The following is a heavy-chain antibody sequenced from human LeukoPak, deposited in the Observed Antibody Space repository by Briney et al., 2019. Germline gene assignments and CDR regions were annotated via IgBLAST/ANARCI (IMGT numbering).Heavy chain of an antibody. V-gene: IGHV4-59*08. D-gene: IGHD3-10*01. CDR2: IHYTGTS. J-gene: IGHJ2*01. CDR3: ARHITNSGSAFDV. CDR1: DGSISGYY. Sequence: PSETLSLTCTVSDGSISGYYWGWIRQAPGRGLEWIAYIHYTGTSNYNPSLRSRAAISADTSTNQYSLKLTSVTAADTAMYYCARHITNSGSAFDVWGRGTLVTVSS.